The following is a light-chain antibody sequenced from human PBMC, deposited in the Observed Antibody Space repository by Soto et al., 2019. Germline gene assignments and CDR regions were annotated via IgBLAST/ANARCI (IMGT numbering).Light chain of an antibody. V-gene: IGLV1-44*01. Sequence: QAVVNQPPSASGTPGRRVTISCSGSSSNIGRDTVNWYQQLPATAPKLLIFDNDQRPSGVPERFSGSKSGTSASLAISGLQSEDEADYYCAAWDDSLNAGVFGGGTKVTVL. CDR1: SSNIGRDT. CDR2: DND. CDR3: AAWDDSLNAGV. J-gene: IGLJ3*02.